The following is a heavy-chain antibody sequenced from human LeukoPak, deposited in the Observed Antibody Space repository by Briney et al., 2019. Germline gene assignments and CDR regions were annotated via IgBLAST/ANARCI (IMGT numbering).Heavy chain of an antibody. Sequence: SETLSLTCTVSGGYISSSSYYWGWIRQPPGKGLEWIGSIYYSGSTYYNPSLKSRVTISVDTSKNQFSLKLSSVTAADTAVYYCARDAQYCSSTSCYTEAVWFDPWGQGTLVTVSS. CDR3: ARDAQYCSSTSCYTEAVWFDP. J-gene: IGHJ5*02. D-gene: IGHD2-2*02. CDR2: IYYSGST. V-gene: IGHV4-39*07. CDR1: GGYISSSSYY.